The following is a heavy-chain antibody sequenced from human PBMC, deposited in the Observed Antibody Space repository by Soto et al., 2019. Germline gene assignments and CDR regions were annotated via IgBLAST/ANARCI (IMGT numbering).Heavy chain of an antibody. Sequence: ASVKVSCKASGYTFTSYGISWVRQAPGQGLEWMGWISAYNGNTNYAQKLQGRVTMTTDTSTSTAYMELRSLRSDDTAVYYCARDNSSSDSYYYSGMDVWGQGTTVTVSS. J-gene: IGHJ6*02. CDR3: ARDNSSSDSYYYSGMDV. V-gene: IGHV1-18*01. D-gene: IGHD6-6*01. CDR2: ISAYNGNT. CDR1: GYTFTSYG.